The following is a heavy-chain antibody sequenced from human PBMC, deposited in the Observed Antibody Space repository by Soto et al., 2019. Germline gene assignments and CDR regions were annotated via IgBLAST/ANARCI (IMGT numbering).Heavy chain of an antibody. CDR3: AKSSSTACPLKNWFDP. J-gene: IGHJ5*02. V-gene: IGHV3-23*01. D-gene: IGHD2-2*01. Sequence: RLSCAASGFTFSTYAMNWVRQAPGKGLEWVSGISGGGGGTYYADSVKGRFTISRDNSNTTLYLQMNSLTAEDTALYYCAKSSSTACPLKNWFDPWGQGTLVTVSS. CDR2: ISGGGGGT. CDR1: GFTFSTYA.